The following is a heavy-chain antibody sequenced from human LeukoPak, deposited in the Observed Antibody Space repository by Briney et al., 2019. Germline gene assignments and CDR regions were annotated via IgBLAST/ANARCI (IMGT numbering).Heavy chain of an antibody. D-gene: IGHD3-16*01. CDR2: ISRSGGST. Sequence: GGSLRLSCAASGFTFSSYAMSWVRQAPGKGLEWVSGISRSGGSTYYADSVKGRFTISRDNSKNTLYLQMNSLRVEDTAVYYCARDNRSFIVMITEPRKNLVDYWGQGTLVTVSS. CDR3: ARDNRSFIVMITEPRKNLVDY. J-gene: IGHJ4*02. V-gene: IGHV3-23*01. CDR1: GFTFSSYA.